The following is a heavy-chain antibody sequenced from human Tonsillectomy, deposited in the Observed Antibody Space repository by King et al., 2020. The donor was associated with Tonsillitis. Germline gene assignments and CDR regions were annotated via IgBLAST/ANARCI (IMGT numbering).Heavy chain of an antibody. CDR1: GFTFSSYG. CDR2: IRYDGSNK. CDR3: AKLNSLSLYMLVVVNSRDAFDI. D-gene: IGHD3-22*01. Sequence: VQLVESGGGVVQPGGSLRLSCAASGFTFSSYGMHWVRQAPGKGLEWVAFIRYDGSNKYYADSVKGRFTISRDNSKNTLYLQMNSLRAEDTAVYYCAKLNSLSLYMLVVVNSRDAFDIWGQGTMVTVSS. V-gene: IGHV3-30*02. J-gene: IGHJ3*02.